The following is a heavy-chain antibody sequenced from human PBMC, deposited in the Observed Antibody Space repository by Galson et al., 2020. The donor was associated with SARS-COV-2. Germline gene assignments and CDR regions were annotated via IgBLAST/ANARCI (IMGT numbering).Heavy chain of an antibody. CDR1: GYTFTSYA. CDR3: ARGDVITIFGVVRDPKNYYYGMDG. CDR2: INTNTGNP. Sequence: ASVKVSCTASGYTFTSYAMNWVRQAPGQGLEWMGWINTNTGNPTYAQGFTGRFVFSLDTSVSTAYLQISSLKAEDTAVYYCARGDVITIFGVVRDPKNYYYGMDGWGQGTTVTVSS. J-gene: IGHJ6*02. V-gene: IGHV7-4-1*02. D-gene: IGHD3-3*01.